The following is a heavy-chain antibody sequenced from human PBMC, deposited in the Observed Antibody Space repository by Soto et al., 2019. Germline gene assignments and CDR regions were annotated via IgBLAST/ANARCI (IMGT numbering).Heavy chain of an antibody. J-gene: IGHJ4*02. CDR1: GGSMNTFY. Sequence: PSETLSLTCTVSGGSMNTFYWSWVRQSPGRGLEWIGYIYFRGTTRYHPSLQSRVSISIDTSQNQFSLKLNSMTTADTAVYYCARSSGYATPLDQWGQGTLVTVSS. CDR3: ARSSGYATPLDQ. D-gene: IGHD3-22*01. CDR2: IYFRGTT. V-gene: IGHV4-59*01.